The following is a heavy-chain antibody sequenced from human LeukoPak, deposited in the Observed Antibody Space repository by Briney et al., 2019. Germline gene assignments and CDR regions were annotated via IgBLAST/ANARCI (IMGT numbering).Heavy chain of an antibody. CDR1: GYTLSNAS. J-gene: IGHJ5*02. Sequence: PGGSLGLSCVDSGYTLSNASISWVRQAPGGGGEWGGRIKSKTGRGTTSYTDTVKSRISIARDDSKRTLYPQMNSLKTEDTAVYYWTADSSVVVVVADMPTWFDPWGQGTLVTVSS. D-gene: IGHD2-15*01. V-gene: IGHV3-15*01. CDR3: TADSSVVVVVADMPTWFDP. CDR2: IKSKTGRGTT.